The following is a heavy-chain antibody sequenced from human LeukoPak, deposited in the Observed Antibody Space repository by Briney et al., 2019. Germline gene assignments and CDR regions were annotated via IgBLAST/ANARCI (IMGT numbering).Heavy chain of an antibody. CDR1: GGSISSYY. CDR3: ARAYYDYVWGSRTRRFFDP. V-gene: IGHV4-59*08. J-gene: IGHJ5*02. Sequence: PSETLSLTCTVSGGSISSYYWSWIRQPPGKGLEWIGYIYYSGSTNYNPSLKSRVTISVDTSKNQFSLKLSSVTAADTAVYYCARAYYDYVWGSRTRRFFDPWGQGTLVTVSS. D-gene: IGHD3-16*01. CDR2: IYYSGST.